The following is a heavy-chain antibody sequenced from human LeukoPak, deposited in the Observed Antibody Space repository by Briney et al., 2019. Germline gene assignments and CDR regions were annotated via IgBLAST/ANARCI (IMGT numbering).Heavy chain of an antibody. CDR3: AHRRDSSGYQYRYWFAP. J-gene: IGHJ5*02. V-gene: IGHV2-5*02. Sequence: SGPTLGKPTQTLTLTCTFSGFSLTTSGVGVGWIRQPPGKALEWLALINWDDQKVYSPSLQSRLSITKDTSKNQVVLTMANVDPVDTATYYCAHRRDSSGYQYRYWFAPWGQGTLVTVSS. CDR2: INWDDQK. D-gene: IGHD3-22*01. CDR1: GFSLTTSGVG.